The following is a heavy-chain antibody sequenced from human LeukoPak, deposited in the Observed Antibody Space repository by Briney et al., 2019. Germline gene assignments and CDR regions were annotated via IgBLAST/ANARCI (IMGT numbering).Heavy chain of an antibody. J-gene: IGHJ4*02. CDR2: IYTSGST. CDR3: ARVVAWFGELLS. Sequence: SETLSLTCTVSGGSISSYYWSWIRQPAGKGLEWIGRIYTSGSTNYNPSFKSRVTMSVDTSKNQFSLKLSSATAADTAVYYCARVVAWFGELLSWGQGTLVTVSS. D-gene: IGHD3-10*01. CDR1: GGSISSYY. V-gene: IGHV4-4*07.